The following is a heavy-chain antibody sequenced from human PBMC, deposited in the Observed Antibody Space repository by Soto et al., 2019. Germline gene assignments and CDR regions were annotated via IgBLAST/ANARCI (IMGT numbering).Heavy chain of an antibody. CDR2: ISYDGSNK. D-gene: IGHD3-3*01. CDR1: GFTFSSYG. CDR3: AKATIRRRPFDY. J-gene: IGHJ4*02. Sequence: GGSLRLSCAASGFTFSSYGMHWVRQAPGKGLEWVAVISYDGSNKYYADSVKGRFTISRDNSKNTLYLQMNSLRAEDTAVYYCAKATIRRRPFDYWGQGTLVTVSS. V-gene: IGHV3-30*18.